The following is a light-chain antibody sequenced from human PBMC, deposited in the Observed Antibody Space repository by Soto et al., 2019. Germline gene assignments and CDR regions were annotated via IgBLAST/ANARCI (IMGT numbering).Light chain of an antibody. CDR1: SSDVGGYNY. J-gene: IGLJ3*02. CDR3: SSFTGISTQV. Sequence: QSALTQPASVSGSPGQSITISCTRTSSDVGGYNYVSWYQQHPGKVPKLIIYEVKNRPSGVSSRFSGSKSGNTASLTISGLQPEDEADYYCSSFTGISTQVFGGGTKLTVL. CDR2: EVK. V-gene: IGLV2-14*01.